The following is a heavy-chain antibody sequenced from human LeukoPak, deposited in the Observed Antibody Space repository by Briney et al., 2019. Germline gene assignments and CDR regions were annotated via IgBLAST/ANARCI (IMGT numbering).Heavy chain of an antibody. D-gene: IGHD6-13*01. CDR2: IWNDGSKK. J-gene: IGHJ4*02. V-gene: IGHV3-33*06. CDR3: AKDRGIAAAGTDY. CDR1: GFTFSSYG. Sequence: GGSPRLSCAASGFTFSSYGMQWVRQAPGKGLEWVAVIWNDGSKKYYADSVKGRFTISRDNSKNTLYLQMNSLRAEDTAVYYCAKDRGIAAAGTDYWGQGTLVTVSS.